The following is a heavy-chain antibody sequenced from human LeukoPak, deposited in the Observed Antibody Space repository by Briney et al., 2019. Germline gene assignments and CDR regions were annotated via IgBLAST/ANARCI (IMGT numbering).Heavy chain of an antibody. V-gene: IGHV4-39*01. CDR1: GGSISSSSYY. J-gene: IGHJ4*02. CDR2: IYYSGST. D-gene: IGHD3-16*02. Sequence: SEILSLTCTVSGGSISSSSYYWGWIRLPPGKGLEWIGSIYYSGSTYYNPSLKSRVTISVDTSKNQFSLKLSSVTAADTAVYYCARHDYVWGSYRYTVDYWGQGTLVTVSS. CDR3: ARHDYVWGSYRYTVDY.